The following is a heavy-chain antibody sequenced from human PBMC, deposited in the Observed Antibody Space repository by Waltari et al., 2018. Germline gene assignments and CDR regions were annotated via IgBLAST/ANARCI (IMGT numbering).Heavy chain of an antibody. V-gene: IGHV3-21*04. D-gene: IGHD6-13*01. CDR3: ATPEVYSSSLHFQH. CDR1: GFTFSSYW. CDR2: ISSSSSYI. Sequence: EVQLVESGGGLVQPGGYLRLSCAASGFTFSSYWVRWVRQAPGKGLEWVSSISSSSSYIYYADSVKGRFTISRDNAKNSLYLQMNSLRAEDTAVYYCATPEVYSSSLHFQHWGQGTLVTVSS. J-gene: IGHJ1*01.